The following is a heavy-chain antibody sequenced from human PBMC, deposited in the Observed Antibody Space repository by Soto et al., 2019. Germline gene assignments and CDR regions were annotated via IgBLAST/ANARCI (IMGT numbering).Heavy chain of an antibody. V-gene: IGHV3-48*03. Sequence: GGSLRLSCAASGFSFSTYEMNWVRQAPGKGLEWVSYISSSGSAAYYVDSVKGRFTISRDNAKNSLYLQMNSLRAEDTAVYYCVRPYKVSSLYWYFDLWGRGTLVTISS. CDR2: ISSSGSAA. J-gene: IGHJ2*01. D-gene: IGHD3-16*02. CDR3: VRPYKVSSLYWYFDL. CDR1: GFSFSTYE.